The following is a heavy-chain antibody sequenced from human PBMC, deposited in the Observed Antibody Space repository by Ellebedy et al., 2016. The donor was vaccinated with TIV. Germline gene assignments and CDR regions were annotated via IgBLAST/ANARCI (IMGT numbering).Heavy chain of an antibody. CDR1: GYTFTSYG. J-gene: IGHJ6*02. Sequence: ASVKVSXXASGYTFTSYGISWVRQAPGQGLEWMGIINPSGGSTSYAQKFQGRVTMTRDTSTSTVYMELSSLRSEDTAVYYCARDRPYGMDVWGQGTTVTVSS. V-gene: IGHV1-46*01. CDR2: INPSGGST. CDR3: ARDRPYGMDV.